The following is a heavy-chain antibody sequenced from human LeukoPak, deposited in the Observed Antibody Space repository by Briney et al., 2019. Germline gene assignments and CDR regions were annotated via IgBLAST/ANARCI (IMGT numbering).Heavy chain of an antibody. D-gene: IGHD2-2*01. CDR3: ATRYCSSTSCRNNWFDP. CDR2: IIPIFGTA. V-gene: IGHV1-69*13. J-gene: IGHJ5*02. CDR1: GGTFSSYA. Sequence: SVKVSCKASGGTFSSYAISWVRQAPGQGLEWMGGIIPIFGTANYAQKLQGRVTITADESTSTAYMELSSLRSEDTAVYYCATRYCSSTSCRNNWFDPWGQGTLVTVSS.